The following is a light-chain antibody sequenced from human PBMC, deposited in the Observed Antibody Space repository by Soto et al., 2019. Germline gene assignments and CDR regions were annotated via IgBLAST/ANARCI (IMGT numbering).Light chain of an antibody. Sequence: EIVLTQSPGTLSLSPGERATLSCRASQSVSSSYLAWYQQKPGQAPRLLIYDTSNRATGIPDRFSGSGSGTVFTLTISGLEPEDFAVYYCQQYGTSLMYTFGQGTKLEI. CDR3: QQYGTSLMYT. J-gene: IGKJ2*01. CDR2: DTS. V-gene: IGKV3-20*01. CDR1: QSVSSSY.